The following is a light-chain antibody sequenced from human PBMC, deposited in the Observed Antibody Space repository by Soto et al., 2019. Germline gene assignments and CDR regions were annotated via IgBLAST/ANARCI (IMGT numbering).Light chain of an antibody. V-gene: IGLV2-8*01. CDR3: SSYAGTNTPYV. Sequence: QSVLTQPPSAPGSPGQSVTISCTGTSSDVGGYYYVSWYQQHPGKAPELMIYEVSKRPSGVPDRFSGSKSGNTASLTVSGLQAEDEADYYCSSYAGTNTPYVFGTGTKVTVL. CDR1: SSDVGGYYY. CDR2: EVS. J-gene: IGLJ1*01.